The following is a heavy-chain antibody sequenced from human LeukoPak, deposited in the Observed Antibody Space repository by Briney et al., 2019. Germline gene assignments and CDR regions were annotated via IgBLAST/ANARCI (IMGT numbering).Heavy chain of an antibody. Sequence: ASVKVSCKASGGTFSSYAISWVRQAPGQGLEWMGWISAYNGNTNYAQKLQGRVTMTTDTSTSTAYMELRSLRSDDTAVYYCARDMVRGVIITAFRYWGQGTLVTVSS. J-gene: IGHJ4*02. V-gene: IGHV1-18*01. CDR1: GGTFSSYA. CDR2: ISAYNGNT. D-gene: IGHD3-10*01. CDR3: ARDMVRGVIITAFRY.